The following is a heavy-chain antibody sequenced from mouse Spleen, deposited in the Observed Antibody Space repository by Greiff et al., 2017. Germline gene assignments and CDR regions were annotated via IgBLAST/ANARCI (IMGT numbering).Heavy chain of an antibody. CDR3: AYGDPYYFDY. V-gene: IGHV1-42*01. CDR1: GYSFTGYY. Sequence: EVKLMESGPELVKPGASVKISCKASGYSFTGYYMNWVKQSPEKSLEWIGEINPSTGGTTYNQKFKAKATLTVDKSSSTAYMQLKSLTSEDSAVYYCAYGDPYYFDYWGQGTTLTVSS. CDR2: INPSTGGT. J-gene: IGHJ2*01. D-gene: IGHD2-13*01.